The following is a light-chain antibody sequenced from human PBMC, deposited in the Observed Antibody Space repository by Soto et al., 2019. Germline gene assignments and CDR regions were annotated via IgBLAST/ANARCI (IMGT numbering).Light chain of an antibody. V-gene: IGKV1-5*01. CDR1: QNINRR. CDR2: DAS. CDR3: QQYNNYPWT. J-gene: IGKJ1*01. Sequence: DIQMTQSPSTLSASVGDRVTITCRASQNINRRLAWYQQKPGKAPNLLIYDASSLESGVPARFSGGGSGTEFTLTISSLQPDDFSTFYCQQYNNYPWTFGQGTKVE.